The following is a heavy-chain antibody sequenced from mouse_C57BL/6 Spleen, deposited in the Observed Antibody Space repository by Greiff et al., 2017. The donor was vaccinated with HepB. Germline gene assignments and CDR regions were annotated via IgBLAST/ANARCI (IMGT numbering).Heavy chain of an antibody. Sequence: QVQLKQPGAELVKPGASVKLSCKASGYTFTSYWMHWVKQRPGQGLEWIGMIHPNSGSTNYNEKFKSKATLTVDKSSSTAYMQLSSLTSEDSAVYYCARDYYGSSWFDYWGQGTTLTVSS. CDR2: IHPNSGST. J-gene: IGHJ2*01. CDR3: ARDYYGSSWFDY. D-gene: IGHD1-1*01. CDR1: GYTFTSYW. V-gene: IGHV1-64*01.